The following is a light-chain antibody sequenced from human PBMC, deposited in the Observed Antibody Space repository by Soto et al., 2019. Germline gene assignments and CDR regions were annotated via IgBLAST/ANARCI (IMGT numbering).Light chain of an antibody. CDR3: QVWDSTGDHYV. CDR1: NIGTKS. J-gene: IGLJ1*01. CDR2: DDS. Sequence: SYVLTQPPSVAVAPGQTARITCGENNIGTKSVHWYQQKPGQAPVVVVYDDSDRPLGIPERFSGSNSGNTATLTISRVEVGDEADYFCQVWDSTGDHYVFGSGTKLTVL. V-gene: IGLV3-21*02.